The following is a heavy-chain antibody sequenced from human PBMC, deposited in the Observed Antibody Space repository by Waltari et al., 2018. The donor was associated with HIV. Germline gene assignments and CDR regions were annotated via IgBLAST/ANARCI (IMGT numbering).Heavy chain of an antibody. CDR3: ARDKGYEETGDFPWNWFDP. J-gene: IGHJ5*02. Sequence: AQLVESGGNWVRPGASRIPRCGGSGSTLTNCVQDGFGQAPGEGLEWVAKINRDGSEMYVLDSVKGRFAISRDNANNSVSLQITNAKVDDTGLYYCARDKGYEETGDFPWNWFDPWGQGTLVTVSS. V-gene: IGHV3-7*01. D-gene: IGHD3-3*01. CDR2: INRDGSEM. CDR1: GSTLTNCV.